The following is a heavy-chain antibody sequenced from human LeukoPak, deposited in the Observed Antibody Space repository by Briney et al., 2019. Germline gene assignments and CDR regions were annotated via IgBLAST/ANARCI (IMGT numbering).Heavy chain of an antibody. D-gene: IGHD3-10*01. CDR1: GFTFSSYS. CDR3: AREGITMVRGWGDWFDP. CDR2: ISYDGSNK. J-gene: IGHJ5*02. V-gene: IGHV3-30*03. Sequence: GGSLRLSCAASGFTFSSYSMNWVRQAPGKGLEWVAVISYDGSNKYYADSVKGRFTISRDNSKNTLYLQMNSLRAEDTAVYYCAREGITMVRGWGDWFDPWGQGTLVTVSS.